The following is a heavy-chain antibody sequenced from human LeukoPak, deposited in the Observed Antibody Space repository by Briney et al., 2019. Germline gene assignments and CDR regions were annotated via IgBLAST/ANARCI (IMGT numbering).Heavy chain of an antibody. V-gene: IGHV3-74*01. J-gene: IGHJ4*02. CDR2: VKGDGRTT. D-gene: IGHD5-18*01. Sequence: GGSLRLSCAASGLTFSDFWMHWVRQPPGKGLVWVALVKGDGRTTIYANSVKGRFTISRDNAKNTLYLQMNSLRADDSGVYYCATGHSYGYDYWGQGVLVTVSS. CDR3: ATGHSYGYDY. CDR1: GLTFSDFW.